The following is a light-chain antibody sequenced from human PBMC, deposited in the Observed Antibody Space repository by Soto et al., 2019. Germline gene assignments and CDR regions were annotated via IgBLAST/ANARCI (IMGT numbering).Light chain of an antibody. CDR3: QQYDDSPIT. J-gene: IGKJ5*01. Sequence: EIVLTQSPGTLSLSPGQGATLSCRASQSVSSTYLAWYQQKPGQAPRLLIYGASSRATGIPDRFSGSGSGTEFTLTISRLEPEDFAVYYCQQYDDSPITFGHGTRLEI. CDR1: QSVSSTY. V-gene: IGKV3-20*01. CDR2: GAS.